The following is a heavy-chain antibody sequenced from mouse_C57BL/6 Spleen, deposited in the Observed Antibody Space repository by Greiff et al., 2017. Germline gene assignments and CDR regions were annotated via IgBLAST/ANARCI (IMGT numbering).Heavy chain of an antibody. CDR3: ARAYYGSSPWYFDV. Sequence: QVHVKQPGAELVRPGTSVKLSCKASGYTFTSYWMHWVKQRPGPGLEWIGVIDPSDSYTNYNQKFKGKATLTVDTSSSTAYMQLSSLTSEDSAVYYCARAYYGSSPWYFDVWRTGTTVTVS. V-gene: IGHV1-59*01. CDR2: IDPSDSYT. CDR1: GYTFTSYW. D-gene: IGHD1-1*01. J-gene: IGHJ1*03.